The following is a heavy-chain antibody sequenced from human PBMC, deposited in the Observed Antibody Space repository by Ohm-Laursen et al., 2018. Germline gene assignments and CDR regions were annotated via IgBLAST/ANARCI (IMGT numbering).Heavy chain of an antibody. CDR3: ARAMHNEYYGMDV. Sequence: GTLSLTCAVSGYSINSYYWSWIRQPPGKGLEWIGYIYHSGSTTYNSSLKSRVTISVDKSTNRFSLKLSSVTAADTAVYYCARAMHNEYYGMDVWGRGTTVTVSS. D-gene: IGHD2-2*01. J-gene: IGHJ6*02. V-gene: IGHV4-59*12. CDR2: IYHSGST. CDR1: GYSINSYY.